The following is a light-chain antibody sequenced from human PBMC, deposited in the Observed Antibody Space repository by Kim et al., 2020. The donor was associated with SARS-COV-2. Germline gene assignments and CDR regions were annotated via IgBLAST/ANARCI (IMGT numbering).Light chain of an antibody. Sequence: AFGQTVRITCQGDRLRMYYPGWYQQKPGQAPVLVIYGKTSRPSGIPDRFSGSSAGNTASLTITGAQAGDEADYSCNARNSSGNHVVFGGGTQLTVL. J-gene: IGLJ2*01. CDR3: NARNSSGNHVV. CDR2: GKT. V-gene: IGLV3-19*01. CDR1: RLRMYY.